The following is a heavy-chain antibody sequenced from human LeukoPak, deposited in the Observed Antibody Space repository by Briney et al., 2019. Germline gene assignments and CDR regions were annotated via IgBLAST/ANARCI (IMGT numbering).Heavy chain of an antibody. CDR1: GGSISSGDYY. CDR2: IYYSGST. V-gene: IGHV4-39*01. D-gene: IGHD1-20*01. J-gene: IGHJ5*02. Sequence: SQTLSLTCTVSGGSISSGDYYWGWIRQPPGKGLEWIGSIYYSGSTYYNPSLKSRVTISVDTSKNQFSLKLSSVTAADTAVYYCARRGPNWNPSSFDPWGQGTLVTVSS. CDR3: ARRGPNWNPSSFDP.